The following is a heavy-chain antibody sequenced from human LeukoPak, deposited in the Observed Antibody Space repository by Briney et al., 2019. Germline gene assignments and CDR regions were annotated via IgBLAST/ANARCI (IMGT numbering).Heavy chain of an antibody. Sequence: GGSLRLSCAASGFTFSSSAMSWVRQAPGKGLEWVSSISARGISTYYADSVKGRFTISRDNSKNTLYLQMNSLRGDDIGVYYCAKSFDFSNGHSPVLTPFDSWGQGTLVSVSA. J-gene: IGHJ4*02. V-gene: IGHV3-23*01. CDR1: GFTFSSSA. D-gene: IGHD3-3*01. CDR3: AKSFDFSNGHSPVLTPFDS. CDR2: ISARGIST.